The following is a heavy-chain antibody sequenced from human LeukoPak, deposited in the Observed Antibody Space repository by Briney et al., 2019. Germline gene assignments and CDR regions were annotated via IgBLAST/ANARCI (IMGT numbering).Heavy chain of an antibody. Sequence: SETLSLTCTVSGGSISSYYWNWIRQPPGKGLEWIGNIYCSGSTNSNPSLKSRVTISVDTSKNQFSLRLSSVTAADTAVYYCASNKGQWLFSDWGQGTLVTVSS. CDR1: GGSISSYY. J-gene: IGHJ4*02. D-gene: IGHD6-19*01. V-gene: IGHV4-59*08. CDR2: IYCSGST. CDR3: ASNKGQWLFSD.